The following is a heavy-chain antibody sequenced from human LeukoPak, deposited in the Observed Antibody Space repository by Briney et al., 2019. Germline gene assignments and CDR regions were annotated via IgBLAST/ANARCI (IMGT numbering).Heavy chain of an antibody. CDR2: ISWNSGSI. CDR1: GFTFDDYA. CDR3: AKSLGWLRYFDY. D-gene: IGHD5-12*01. Sequence: GRSLRLSCAASGFTFDDYAMHWVRQAPGKGLEWVSGISWNSGSIGYADSVKGRFTISRDNAKNSLYLQMNSLRAEDTALYYCAKSLGWLRYFDYWGQGTLVTVSS. V-gene: IGHV3-9*01. J-gene: IGHJ4*02.